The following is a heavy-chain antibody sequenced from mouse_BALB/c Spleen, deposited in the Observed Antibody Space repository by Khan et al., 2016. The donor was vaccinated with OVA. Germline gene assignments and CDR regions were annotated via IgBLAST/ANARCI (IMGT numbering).Heavy chain of an antibody. J-gene: IGHJ3*01. V-gene: IGHV1-7*01. CDR2: IDPSTDYT. CDR3: ARRGLYCIFAY. Sequence: QVQLQQSGAELAKPGASVKMSCKASGYTFTAYWVHWVKQRPGQGLEWIGYIDPSTDYTEYNQRFKDKATLTTDKSSSTAYMQLISLTSEDAAVYYGARRGLYCIFAYWGQGTLVTVSA. CDR1: GYTFTAYW. D-gene: IGHD2-12*01.